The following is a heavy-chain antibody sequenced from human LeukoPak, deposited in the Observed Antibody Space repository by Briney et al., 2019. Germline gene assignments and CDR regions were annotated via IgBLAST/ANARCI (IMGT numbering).Heavy chain of an antibody. V-gene: IGHV3-72*01. CDR2: TRNKANGYTT. D-gene: IGHD3-3*01. J-gene: IGHJ6*03. CDR3: ARVSPYYDFWSGFFYYYMDV. Sequence: GGSLRLSCAASGFTFSDHYMDWVRQAPGKGLEWVGRTRNKANGYTTEYAASVKGRFTILRDDSKNSLYLQMNSLKTEDTAVYYCARVSPYYDFWSGFFYYYMDVWGKGTTVTVSS. CDR1: GFTFSDHY.